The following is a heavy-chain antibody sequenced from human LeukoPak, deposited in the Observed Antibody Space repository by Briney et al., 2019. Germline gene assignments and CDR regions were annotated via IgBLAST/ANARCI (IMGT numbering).Heavy chain of an antibody. CDR1: GFTFSSYA. CDR3: ARDLTGTNYYYYGMDV. Sequence: GRSLRPSCAASGFTFSSYAMHWDRQAPGKGLEWVAVISYDGSNKYYADSVKGRFTISRDNSKNTLYLQMNSLRAEDTAVYYCARDLTGTNYYYYGMDVWGQGTTVTVFS. D-gene: IGHD1-20*01. CDR2: ISYDGSNK. J-gene: IGHJ6*02. V-gene: IGHV3-30*04.